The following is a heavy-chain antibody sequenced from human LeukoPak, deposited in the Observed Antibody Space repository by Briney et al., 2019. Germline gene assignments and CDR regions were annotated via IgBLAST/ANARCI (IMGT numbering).Heavy chain of an antibody. CDR1: GFTVSSNY. CDR2: IYSGGTT. D-gene: IGHD3-10*01. CDR3: AKDLIGLWFGEGVYYYGMDV. V-gene: IGHV3-53*01. J-gene: IGHJ6*02. Sequence: PGGSLRLSCAASGFTVSSNYMSWVRQAPGKGLEWVSVIYSGGTTYYADSVKGRFTISRDNSKNTLYLQMNSLRAEDTAVYYCAKDLIGLWFGEGVYYYGMDVWGQGTTVTVSS.